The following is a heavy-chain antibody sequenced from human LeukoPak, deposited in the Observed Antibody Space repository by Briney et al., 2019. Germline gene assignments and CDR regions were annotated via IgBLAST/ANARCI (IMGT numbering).Heavy chain of an antibody. CDR1: GYTFTGYY. V-gene: IGHV1-2*02. CDR3: ARDSRADYYDSSGYYSFDH. J-gene: IGHJ4*02. Sequence: ASVKVSCKASGYTFTGYYMLWVRQAPGQGLEWMGWINPNSGGANYAQKFQGRVTMTRDTSISTAYMELSRLRSDDTAVYYCARDSRADYYDSSGYYSFDHWGQGTLVTVSS. CDR2: INPNSGGA. D-gene: IGHD3-22*01.